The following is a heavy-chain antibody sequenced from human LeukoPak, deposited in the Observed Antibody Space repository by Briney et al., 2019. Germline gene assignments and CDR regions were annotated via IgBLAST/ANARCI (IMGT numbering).Heavy chain of an antibody. J-gene: IGHJ4*02. CDR1: GGSISSSSYY. CDR2: IYYSGST. Sequence: SGTLSLTCTVSGGSISSSSYYWGWIRQPPGKGLEWIGSIYYSGSTYYNPSLKSRVTISVDTSKNQFSLKLSSVTAADTAVYYCARCRIAAAEAFDYWGQGTLVTVSS. V-gene: IGHV4-39*01. CDR3: ARCRIAAAEAFDY. D-gene: IGHD6-13*01.